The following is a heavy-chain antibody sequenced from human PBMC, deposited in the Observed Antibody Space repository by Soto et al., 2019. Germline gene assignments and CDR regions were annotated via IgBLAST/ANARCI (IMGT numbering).Heavy chain of an antibody. D-gene: IGHD2-21*01. CDR3: ASARHIGP. J-gene: IGHJ5*02. CDR2: IKEDGSER. V-gene: IGHV3-7*01. CDR1: GFTFSNYW. Sequence: PGGSLRLSCAASGFTFSNYWMSWVRQAPGKGLEWVANIKEDGSERNYVDSVKGRFTISRDNAENSLYLQMNSLRAEDTAVYYCASARHIGPWGQGTLVTGSS.